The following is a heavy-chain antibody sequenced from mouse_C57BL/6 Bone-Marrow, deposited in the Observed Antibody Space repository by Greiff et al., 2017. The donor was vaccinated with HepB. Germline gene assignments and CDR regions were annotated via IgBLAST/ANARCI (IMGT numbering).Heavy chain of an antibody. D-gene: IGHD1-1*01. CDR2: ISSGSSTI. J-gene: IGHJ4*01. V-gene: IGHV5-17*01. CDR1: GFTFSDYG. Sequence: EVQLMESGGGLVKPGGSLKLSCAASGFTFSDYGMHWVRQAPEKGLEWVAYISSGSSTIYYADTVKGRITISRDNAKNTLFLQMTSLRSEDTAMYYCARYGPYYAMDYWGQGTSVTVSS. CDR3: ARYGPYYAMDY.